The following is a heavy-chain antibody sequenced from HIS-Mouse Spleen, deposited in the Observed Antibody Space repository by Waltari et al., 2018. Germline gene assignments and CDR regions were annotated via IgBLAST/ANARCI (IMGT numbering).Heavy chain of an antibody. CDR2: INHSGST. CDR1: GGSFSGYY. Sequence: QVQLQQWGAGLLKPSETLSLTCAVYGGSFSGYYCSWIRQPPGKGLEWMWEINHSGSTNYNPSLKSRVTISVDTSKNQFSLKLSSVTAADTAVYYCARGRFHSWNDAFDIWGQGTMVTVSS. D-gene: IGHD1-1*01. V-gene: IGHV4-34*01. J-gene: IGHJ3*02. CDR3: ARGRFHSWNDAFDI.